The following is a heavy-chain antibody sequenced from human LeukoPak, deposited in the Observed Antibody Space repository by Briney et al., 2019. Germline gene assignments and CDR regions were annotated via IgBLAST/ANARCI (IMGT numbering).Heavy chain of an antibody. V-gene: IGHV3-30*02. CDR1: GFTFSSYG. Sequence: PGGSLRLSCAASGFTFSSYGMHWVRQAPGKGLEWVAFIRYDGSNKYYADSVKGRFTISRDNSKNTLYLQMNSLRAEDTAVYYCAKGLGVYYYYMDVWGKGTTVTVSS. CDR2: IRYDGSNK. D-gene: IGHD3-16*01. CDR3: AKGLGVYYYYMDV. J-gene: IGHJ6*03.